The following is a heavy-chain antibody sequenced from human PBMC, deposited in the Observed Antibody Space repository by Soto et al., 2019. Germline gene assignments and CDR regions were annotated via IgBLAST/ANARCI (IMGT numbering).Heavy chain of an antibody. J-gene: IGHJ3*02. CDR2: IGTAGDT. CDR3: ARSILKGYYDSSVFDI. Sequence: GGSLRLSCAASGFTFSSYDMHWVRQATGKGLEWVSAIGTAGDTYYPGSVKGRFTISRENAKNSLYLQMNSLRAGDTALYSCARSILKGYYDSSVFDIWGQGTMVTVSS. CDR1: GFTFSSYD. D-gene: IGHD3-22*01. V-gene: IGHV3-13*01.